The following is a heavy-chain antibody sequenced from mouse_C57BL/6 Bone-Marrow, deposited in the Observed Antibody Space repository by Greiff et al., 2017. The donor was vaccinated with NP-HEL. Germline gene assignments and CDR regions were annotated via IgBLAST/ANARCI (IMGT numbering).Heavy chain of an antibody. D-gene: IGHD1-1*01. V-gene: IGHV1-61*01. CDR2: IYPSDSET. J-gene: IGHJ3*01. CDR3: ARSPYYGSSSWFAY. CDR1: GYTFTSYW. Sequence: QVQLQQPGAELVRPGSSVKLSCKASGYTFTSYWMDWVKQRPGQGLEWIGNIYPSDSETHYNQKFKDKATLTVDKSSSTAYMQLSSLTSEDSAVYYCARSPYYGSSSWFAYWGQGTLVTVSA.